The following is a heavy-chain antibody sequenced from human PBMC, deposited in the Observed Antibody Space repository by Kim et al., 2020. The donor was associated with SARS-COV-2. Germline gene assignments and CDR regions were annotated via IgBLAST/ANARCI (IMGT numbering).Heavy chain of an antibody. Sequence: ASVKVSCKTSGYTFSVYYLHWVRQAPGQGLEWMGMINPGGTYTTYAQKFQGRVIMTRDTSASTVYMDLSNLGTDDTAVDYCARDPRYSFSGGHCDFWGQG. CDR1: GYTFSVYY. CDR3: ARDPRYSFSGGHCDF. D-gene: IGHD2-2*02. V-gene: IGHV1-46*01. CDR2: INPGGTYT. J-gene: IGHJ6*01.